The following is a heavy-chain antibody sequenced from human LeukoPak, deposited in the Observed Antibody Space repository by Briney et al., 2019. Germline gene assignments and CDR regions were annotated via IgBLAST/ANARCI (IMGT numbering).Heavy chain of an antibody. CDR2: TYYRSKWYN. V-gene: IGHV6-1*01. J-gene: IGHJ4*02. Sequence: SQTLSLTCALSGDSFSSNSAAWNWLRQSPSRGLEWLGRTYYRSKWYNDYAVSVKSLITINPDTSKNQFSLQLNSVTPEDTAVYYCARAKGISDFGVVILFDYGGQGTLVTVSS. CDR3: ARAKGISDFGVVILFDY. CDR1: GDSFSSNSAA. D-gene: IGHD3-3*01.